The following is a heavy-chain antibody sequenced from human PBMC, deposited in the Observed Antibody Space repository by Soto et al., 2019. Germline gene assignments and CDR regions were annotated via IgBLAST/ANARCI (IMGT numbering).Heavy chain of an antibody. CDR2: IRSERYGGTA. V-gene: IGHV3-49*05. CDR1: GFTFGDYA. CDR3: TMIPRNGGGAPFAS. J-gene: IGHJ1*01. Sequence: QVLESGGGLVKPGQSLRLSCAGSGFTFGDYAVAWFRQTPGKGLECIGFIRSERYGGTADYAASVKGRFIISRDDYRRVAYLQMDSLRSGDTGVYQCTMIPRNGGGAPFASWGQGTLVTVAS. D-gene: IGHD2-21*01.